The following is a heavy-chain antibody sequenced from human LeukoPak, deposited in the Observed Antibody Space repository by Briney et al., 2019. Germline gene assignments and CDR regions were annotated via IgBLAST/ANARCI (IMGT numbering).Heavy chain of an antibody. CDR3: ASFPYYDFWSGQYEYFQH. J-gene: IGHJ1*01. CDR1: GGSFSGYY. D-gene: IGHD3-3*01. V-gene: IGHV4-34*01. Sequence: SETLSLTCAVYGGSFSGYYWSWIRQPPGKGLEWIGEINHSGNTNYNPSLKSRVTISVDTSKNQFSLKLSSVTAADTAVYYCASFPYYDFWSGQYEYFQHWGQGTLVTVSS. CDR2: INHSGNT.